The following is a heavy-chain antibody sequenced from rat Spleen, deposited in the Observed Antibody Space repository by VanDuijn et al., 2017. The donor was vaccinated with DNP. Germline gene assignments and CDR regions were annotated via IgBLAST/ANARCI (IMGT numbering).Heavy chain of an antibody. CDR2: ISASGGST. D-gene: IGHD4-1*01. J-gene: IGHJ2*01. Sequence: EVQLVKSGGDLVQPGRSLKLSCVASGFTFNNYWMTWIRQVPGEGLEWVASISASGGSTSYRDSVKGRFTISRDNAKSTLYLQMDSLRSEDTATYYCATHDTGHWYVDFWGQGVMVTVSS. CDR3: ATHDTGHWYVDF. V-gene: IGHV5-31*01. CDR1: GFTFNNYW.